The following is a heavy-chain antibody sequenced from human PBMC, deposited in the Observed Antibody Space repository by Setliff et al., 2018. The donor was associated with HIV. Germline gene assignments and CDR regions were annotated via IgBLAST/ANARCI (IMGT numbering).Heavy chain of an antibody. CDR3: ARDPLYADGWHSLEFFKH. J-gene: IGHJ1*01. D-gene: IGHD2-8*01. Sequence: GESLKISCAASGFTFTSYDMSWVRQAPGKGLEWLATISKVGGSNTYYADSVKGRFTISRDSSKNTVYLQLNSLTPEDTAVYYCARDPLYADGWHSLEFFKHWGQGTLVTVSS. CDR2: ISKVGGSNT. CDR1: GFTFTSYD. V-gene: IGHV3-23*01.